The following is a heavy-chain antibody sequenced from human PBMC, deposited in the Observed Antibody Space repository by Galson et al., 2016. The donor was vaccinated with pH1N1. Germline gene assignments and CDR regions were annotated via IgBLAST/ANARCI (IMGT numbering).Heavy chain of an antibody. D-gene: IGHD3-22*01. J-gene: IGHJ4*02. Sequence: SLRLSCATSGFTFRTYAMRWVRQAPGKGLEYVSGISNSGDSTYYANSVKGRFTISRDNSKNTLYLQMGSLRPEDMAVYYCTREDYYHSSGFGYWGQGTLVTVSS. CDR1: GFTFRTYA. CDR3: TREDYYHSSGFGY. V-gene: IGHV3-64*01. CDR2: ISNSGDST.